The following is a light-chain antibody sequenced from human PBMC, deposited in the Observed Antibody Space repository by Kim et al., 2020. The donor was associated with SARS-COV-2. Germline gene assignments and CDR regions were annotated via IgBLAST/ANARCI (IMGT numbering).Light chain of an antibody. CDR1: QDISSW. J-gene: IGKJ5*01. CDR3: QQTNSFPIT. V-gene: IGKV1-12*01. Sequence: GGRVTSTWRASQDISSWVAWYQVKPGEAPNRLIDAASFLQRGVPSRFSGSGSGTDFTLTINSLQPEDFATYYCQQTNSFPITFGQGTRLEIK. CDR2: AAS.